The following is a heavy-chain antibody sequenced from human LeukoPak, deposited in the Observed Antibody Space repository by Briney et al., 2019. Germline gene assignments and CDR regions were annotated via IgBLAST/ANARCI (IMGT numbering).Heavy chain of an antibody. CDR1: GYSISSGYY. J-gene: IGHJ4*02. CDR3: ARHGGARWLQPHIDY. V-gene: IGHV4-38-2*02. CDR2: IYYSGST. Sequence: SETLSLTCTVSGYSISSGYYWGWIRQPPGKGLEWIGSIYYSGSTYYNPSLKSRVTISVDTSKNQFSLKLSSVTAADTAVYYCARHGGARWLQPHIDYWGQGTLVTVSS. D-gene: IGHD5-24*01.